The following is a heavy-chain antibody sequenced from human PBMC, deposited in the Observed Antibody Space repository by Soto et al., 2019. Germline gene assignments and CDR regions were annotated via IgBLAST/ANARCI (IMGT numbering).Heavy chain of an antibody. V-gene: IGHV4-4*07. D-gene: IGHD2-15*01. J-gene: IGHJ6*02. Sequence: SPTLSLTCTVSGVSIRSYNRNCIRQPAGKGLEWIGQIYLSRSTNYNPSLKSRVSMSVDTSKNQLSLKLSSVTAADTAVYYCARHCRGGSCSLVTIEVSSRGSTVTVAS. CDR1: GVSIRSYN. CDR2: IYLSRST. CDR3: ARHCRGGSCSLVTIEV.